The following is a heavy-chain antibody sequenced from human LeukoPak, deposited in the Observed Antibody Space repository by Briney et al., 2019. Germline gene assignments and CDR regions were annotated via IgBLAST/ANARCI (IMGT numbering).Heavy chain of an antibody. Sequence: ASVKVSCKASGGTFSSYAISWVRQAPGQGLEWLGGIIPIFGTANYAQKFQGRVTITADESTSTAYMELSRLRSEDTAVYYCASSSGYSYGYIDYWGQGTLVTVPS. CDR1: GGTFSSYA. CDR3: ASSSGYSYGYIDY. V-gene: IGHV1-69*13. CDR2: IIPIFGTA. J-gene: IGHJ4*02. D-gene: IGHD5-18*01.